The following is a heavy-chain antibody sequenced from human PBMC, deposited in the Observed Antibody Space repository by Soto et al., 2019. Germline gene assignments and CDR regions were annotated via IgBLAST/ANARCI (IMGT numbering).Heavy chain of an antibody. CDR3: ATTYCSGGYCFSSEY. CDR2: ITSDSSDI. J-gene: IGHJ4*02. CDR1: GITFRSYS. V-gene: IGHV3-21*01. D-gene: IGHD2-15*01. Sequence: PGGSLRLSCAASGITFRSYSMSWVRQAPGKGLEWVASITSDSSDIYYEDSVKGRFTISRDNGENSLYLQMTSLGAEDTGVYYCATTYCSGGYCFSSEYWGQGVLVTVYS.